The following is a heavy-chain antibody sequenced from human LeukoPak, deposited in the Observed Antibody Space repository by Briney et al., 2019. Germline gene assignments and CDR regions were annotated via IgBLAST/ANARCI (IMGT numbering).Heavy chain of an antibody. Sequence: PSQTLSLTCAVSGGSISSSSYSWSWIRQPPGKGLEWIGYIYPRGSTYYNPSLKSRVILSLDESANQFSLNLSSVTAADTAVYYCARFSPRAMGNYLDFWGQGTLVTVSS. J-gene: IGHJ4*02. CDR3: ARFSPRAMGNYLDF. CDR2: IYPRGST. D-gene: IGHD7-27*01. CDR1: GGSISSSSYS. V-gene: IGHV4-30-2*01.